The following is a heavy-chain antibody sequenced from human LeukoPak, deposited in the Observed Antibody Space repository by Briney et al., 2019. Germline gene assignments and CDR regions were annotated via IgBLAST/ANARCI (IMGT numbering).Heavy chain of an antibody. Sequence: PGRSLRLSCAASGFTFDDYAMHWVRQAPGKGLEWVSGISWNSGSIGYADSVKGRFTISRDNAKNSLYLQMNSLRAEDTALYYCAKDSPSCSSTSCGKSYYYYMDVWGKGTTVTVSS. CDR2: ISWNSGSI. CDR3: AKDSPSCSSTSCGKSYYYYMDV. V-gene: IGHV3-9*01. J-gene: IGHJ6*03. D-gene: IGHD2-2*01. CDR1: GFTFDDYA.